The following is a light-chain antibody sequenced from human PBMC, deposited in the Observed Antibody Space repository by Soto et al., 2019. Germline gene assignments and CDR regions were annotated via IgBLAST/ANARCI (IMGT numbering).Light chain of an antibody. CDR2: GAS. Sequence: EIVLTQSPGTLSLSPGERATLSCRASQSVYSSYLAWYQHKPGQAPRLLIYGASSRATGIPDRFSGSGSGTDFTLTISRLEPEDFAVDYCQQYGSSPWTFGQGTKVEIK. CDR1: QSVYSSY. J-gene: IGKJ1*01. V-gene: IGKV3-20*01. CDR3: QQYGSSPWT.